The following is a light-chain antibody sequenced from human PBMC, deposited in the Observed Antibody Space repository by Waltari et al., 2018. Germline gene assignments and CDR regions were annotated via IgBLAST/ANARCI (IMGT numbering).Light chain of an antibody. CDR2: AAS. J-gene: IGKJ1*01. CDR3: LQDYNYPWT. V-gene: IGKV1-6*01. Sequence: AIQMTQSPSSLSASVGDRVTITCRAEQGIRNDLGWDQQKPGEAPKILVCAASSLQSGVPSRFSGSGSGTDFTLTISSLQPEDFATYYCLQDYNYPWTFGQGTKVEIK. CDR1: QGIRND.